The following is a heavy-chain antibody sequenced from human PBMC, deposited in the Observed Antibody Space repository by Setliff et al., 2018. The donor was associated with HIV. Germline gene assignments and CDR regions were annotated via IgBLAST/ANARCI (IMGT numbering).Heavy chain of an antibody. CDR2: IYPSDSHT. CDR1: GYNFTNYY. V-gene: IGHV5-51*01. D-gene: IGHD3-3*01. J-gene: IGHJ2*01. Sequence: GESLKISCKASGYNFTNYYIAWVRQMPGGGLDYMGIIYPSDSHTTYSPSFQGQITISADRSLGTAYLQWTTLKASDTAIYYCARQQMERTYYSFWTSYWRRSPPDGADWYFDLWGPGTPVTVSS. CDR3: ARQQMERTYYSFWTSYWRRSPPDGADWYFDL.